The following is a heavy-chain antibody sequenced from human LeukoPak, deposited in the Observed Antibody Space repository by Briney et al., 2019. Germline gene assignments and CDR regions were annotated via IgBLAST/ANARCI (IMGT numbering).Heavy chain of an antibody. V-gene: IGHV1-8*01. J-gene: IGHJ1*01. CDR2: MNPNSGNT. D-gene: IGHD3-22*01. Sequence: ASVKVSCKASGYTFTSYDINWVRQATGQGLEWMGWMNPNSGNTGYAQKFQGRVTMTRNTSISTAYMELSSLRSEDTAVYYCARGPGGYYPNDEYFQHWGQGTLVTVSS. CDR3: ARGPGGYYPNDEYFQH. CDR1: GYTFTSYD.